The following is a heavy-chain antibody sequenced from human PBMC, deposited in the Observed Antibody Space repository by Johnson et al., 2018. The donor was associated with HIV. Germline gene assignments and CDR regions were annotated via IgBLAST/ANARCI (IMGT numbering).Heavy chain of an antibody. D-gene: IGHD2-2*01. CDR1: GFTFDDYG. V-gene: IGHV3-30*03. J-gene: IGHJ3*02. CDR2: ISYDGSDK. CDR3: ARRIRDIVVVPAADDAFDI. Sequence: QVQLVESGGGVVRPGGSLRLSCAASGFTFDDYGMSWVRQAPGKGLEWVAVISYDGSDKYYADSVKGRFTISRDNSKNTLYLHMNSLRDEDTAVYYCARRIRDIVVVPAADDAFDIWGQGTMVTVSS.